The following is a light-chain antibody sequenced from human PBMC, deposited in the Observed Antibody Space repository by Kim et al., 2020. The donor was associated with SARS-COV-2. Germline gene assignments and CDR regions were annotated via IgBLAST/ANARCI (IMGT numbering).Light chain of an antibody. J-gene: IGLJ2*01. V-gene: IGLV1-44*01. CDR3: AAWDDSLNGPHVV. CDR2: SNN. CDR1: SSNIGSNT. Sequence: VTRSCSGSSSNIGSNTVNWYQQLPGTAPKLLIYSNNQRPSGVPDRFSGSKSGTSASLAISGLQSEDEADYYCAAWDDSLNGPHVVFGGGTQLTVL.